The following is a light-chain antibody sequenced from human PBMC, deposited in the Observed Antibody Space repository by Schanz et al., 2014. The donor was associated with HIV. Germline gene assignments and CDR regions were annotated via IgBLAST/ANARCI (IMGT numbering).Light chain of an antibody. J-gene: IGLJ2*01. Sequence: QSVLTQSSSASASLGSSVKLTCTLSSGHSSYIIAWHQQQPGKAPRYLMKLEGSGSYNKGSGVPDRFSGSSSGADRYLTISNLQSEDEADYYCQTWETGIRVFGGGTKLTVL. V-gene: IGLV4-60*03. CDR3: QTWETGIRV. CDR1: SGHSSYI. CDR2: LEGSGSY.